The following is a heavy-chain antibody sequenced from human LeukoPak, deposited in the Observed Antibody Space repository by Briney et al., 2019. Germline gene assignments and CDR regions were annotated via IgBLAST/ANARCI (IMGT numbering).Heavy chain of an antibody. J-gene: IGHJ3*02. CDR3: ARVREWELRYDAFDI. Sequence: GGSLRLSCAASGFTFSSYSMNWVRQAPGKGLERVSSISSSSSYIYYADSVKGRFTISGDNAKNSLYLQMNSLRAEDTAVYYCARVREWELRYDAFDIWGQGTMVTVSS. CDR2: ISSSSSYI. D-gene: IGHD1-26*01. CDR1: GFTFSSYS. V-gene: IGHV3-21*01.